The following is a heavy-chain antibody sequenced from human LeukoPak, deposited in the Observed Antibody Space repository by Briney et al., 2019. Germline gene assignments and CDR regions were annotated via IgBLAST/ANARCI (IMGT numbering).Heavy chain of an antibody. CDR2: ISAYNGNT. J-gene: IGHJ5*02. CDR1: GYTFTSYG. Sequence: ASVKVSCKASGYTFTSYGISWVRQAPGQGLEWMGWISAYNGNTNYAQKLQGRVTMTTDTSTSTAYMELRSLRSDDTAVYYCAATYKWIQFGWFDPWGQGTLVTVSS. V-gene: IGHV1-18*01. D-gene: IGHD5-18*01. CDR3: AATYKWIQFGWFDP.